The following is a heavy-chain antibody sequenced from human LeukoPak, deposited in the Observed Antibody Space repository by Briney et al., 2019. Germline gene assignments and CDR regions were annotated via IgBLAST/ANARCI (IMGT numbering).Heavy chain of an antibody. CDR1: GGSISSYY. CDR2: IYTSGST. V-gene: IGHV4-4*07. CDR3: ARGNIVVVPAANII. Sequence: PSETLSLTCTVSGGSISSYYWSWIRQPAGKGLERIGRIYTSGSTNYNPSLKGRVTMSVDTSKNQFSLKLSSVTAADTAVYYCARGNIVVVPAANIIWGQGTLVTVSS. J-gene: IGHJ4*02. D-gene: IGHD2-2*01.